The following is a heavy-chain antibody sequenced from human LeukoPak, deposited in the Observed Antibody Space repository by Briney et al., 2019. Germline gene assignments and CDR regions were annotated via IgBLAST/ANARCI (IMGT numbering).Heavy chain of an antibody. V-gene: IGHV4-34*01. CDR2: INHSGST. CDR1: GGFFSGYY. D-gene: IGHD6-6*01. Sequence: SETLSLTCAVYGGFFSGYYWSWIRQPPGKGLEWIGEINHSGSTNYNPSPKSRVTISVDTSKNQFSLKLSSVTAADTAVYYCARVRAARLRGFDPWGQGTLVTVSS. J-gene: IGHJ5*02. CDR3: ARVRAARLRGFDP.